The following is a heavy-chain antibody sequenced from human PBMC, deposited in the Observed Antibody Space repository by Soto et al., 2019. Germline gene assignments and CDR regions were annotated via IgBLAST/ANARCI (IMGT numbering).Heavy chain of an antibody. CDR2: IFNDGRSE. CDR1: GFTFSSYG. V-gene: IGHV3-33*08. Sequence: QVQLVESGGGVVQPGRSLRLTCAASGFTFSSYGMHWVRQAPGKGLEWVAVIFNDGRSEYYADSVKGRFTISRDNSKNTLYLQMNNLRFEDTAVYYCAKAFLWVTPATETDYWGQGTMVTVSS. D-gene: IGHD3-10*01. J-gene: IGHJ4*02. CDR3: AKAFLWVTPATETDY.